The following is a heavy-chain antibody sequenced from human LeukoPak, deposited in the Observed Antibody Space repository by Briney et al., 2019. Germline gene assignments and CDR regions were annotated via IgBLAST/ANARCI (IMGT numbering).Heavy chain of an antibody. D-gene: IGHD3-16*01. CDR2: IYYSGST. V-gene: IGHV4-39*01. J-gene: IGHJ5*02. Sequence: PSETLSLTCTVSGGSISSSSYYWGWIRQPPGKGLEWIGSIYYSGSTYYNPSLKSRVTISVDTSKNQFSLKLSSVTAADTAVYYCARQKEVRWGWFDPWGQGTLVTVSS. CDR1: GGSISSSSYY. CDR3: ARQKEVRWGWFDP.